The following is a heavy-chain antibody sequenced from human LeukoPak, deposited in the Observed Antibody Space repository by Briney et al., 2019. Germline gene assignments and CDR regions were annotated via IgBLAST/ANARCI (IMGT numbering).Heavy chain of an antibody. CDR2: IYYSGST. V-gene: IGHV4-39*01. CDR1: GGSISGSGYY. CDR3: ARHEYSGGYYGLSWFDP. D-gene: IGHD1-26*01. J-gene: IGHJ5*02. Sequence: SETLSLTCTVSGGSISGSGYYWGWIRQPPGKGLEWIASIYYSGSTYYNPSLKSRVTISVDTSKNQLSLKLSSLTAADTAVYYCARHEYSGGYYGLSWFDPWGQGTLVTVSS.